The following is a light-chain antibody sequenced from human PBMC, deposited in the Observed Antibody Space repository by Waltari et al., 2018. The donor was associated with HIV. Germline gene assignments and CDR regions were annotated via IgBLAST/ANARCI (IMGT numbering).Light chain of an antibody. CDR2: RNN. V-gene: IGLV1-47*01. J-gene: IGLJ2*01. Sequence: QSVLAQPRSVSGTPGQTVNISCSGSTANVSNNYVYWYQQVTGVAPKLLIYRNNPRPSGVPDRFSGSKSGTSASLAISGLRTEDEAEYYCAVWDDRLSGRLFGGGTKVTVL. CDR3: AVWDDRLSGRL. CDR1: TANVSNNY.